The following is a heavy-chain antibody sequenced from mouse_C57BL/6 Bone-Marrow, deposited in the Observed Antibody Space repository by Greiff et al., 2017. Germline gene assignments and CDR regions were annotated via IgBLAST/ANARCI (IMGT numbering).Heavy chain of an antibody. D-gene: IGHD2-1*01. CDR2: IDPSDSYT. CDR1: GYTFTSYW. V-gene: IGHV1-50*01. Sequence: QVQLQQSGAELVKPGASVKLSCKASGYTFTSYWMQWVNQRPGQGLEWIGEIDPSDSYTNYNQKFKGKATLTVDPSSSTAYMQLSSLTSEDSAVYYCATTIPYFDYWGQGTTLTVSS. CDR3: ATTIPYFDY. J-gene: IGHJ2*01.